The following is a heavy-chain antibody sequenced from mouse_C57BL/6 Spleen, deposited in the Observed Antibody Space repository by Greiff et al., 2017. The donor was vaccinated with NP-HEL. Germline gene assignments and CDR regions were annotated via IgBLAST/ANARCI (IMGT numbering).Heavy chain of an antibody. CDR1: GFTFSSYG. V-gene: IGHV5-6*01. Sequence: EVQGVESGGDLVKPGGSLKLSCAASGFTFSSYGMSWVRQTPDKRLEWVATISSGGSYTYYPDSVKGRFTISRDNAKNTLYLQMSSLKSEDTAMYYCAREGGYDYDRYFDVWGTGTTVTVSS. J-gene: IGHJ1*03. CDR3: AREGGYDYDRYFDV. CDR2: ISSGGSYT. D-gene: IGHD2-4*01.